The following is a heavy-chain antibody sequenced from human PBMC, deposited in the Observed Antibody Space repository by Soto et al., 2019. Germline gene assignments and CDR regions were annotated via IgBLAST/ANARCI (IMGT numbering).Heavy chain of an antibody. J-gene: IGHJ5*02. Sequence: PXDSLKVSCKCSGYSFTSYWIGLVLQMPGKGLEWMGIIYPGDSDTRYSPSFQGQVTISADKSISTAYLQWSSLRASDTAMYYCARSITMIVVDPNWFDPWGQGTLVTVSS. D-gene: IGHD3-22*01. CDR1: GYSFTSYW. CDR3: ARSITMIVVDPNWFDP. CDR2: IYPGDSDT. V-gene: IGHV5-51*01.